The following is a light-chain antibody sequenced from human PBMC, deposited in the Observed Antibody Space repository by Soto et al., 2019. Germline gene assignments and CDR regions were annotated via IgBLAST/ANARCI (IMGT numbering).Light chain of an antibody. CDR2: EVS. CDR1: SSDVGGYKY. Sequence: QSVLTQPASVPGSPGQSITISCTGTSSDVGGYKYVSWYQQHPDKAPKLIIFEVSNRPSGISSRFSGSKSGNTASLTISGLQAEDEADYYCASYTSSSTSVIFGRGTKVTVL. CDR3: ASYTSSSTSVI. J-gene: IGLJ2*01. V-gene: IGLV2-14*01.